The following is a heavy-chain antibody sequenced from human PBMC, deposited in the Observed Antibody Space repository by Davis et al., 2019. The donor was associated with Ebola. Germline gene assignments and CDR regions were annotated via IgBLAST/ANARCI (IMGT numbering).Heavy chain of an antibody. J-gene: IGHJ4*02. CDR3: VGDYSSLY. CDR2: ISRSGGST. Sequence: GESLKISCSASGFTFSSYTMHWVRQAPGKGLEYVSTISRSGGSTSYADSVKGRFTISRDNSKNTLYLQMSSLRADDTAFYYCVGDYSSLYWGQGTLVTVSS. V-gene: IGHV3-64D*06. CDR1: GFTFSSYT. D-gene: IGHD6-13*01.